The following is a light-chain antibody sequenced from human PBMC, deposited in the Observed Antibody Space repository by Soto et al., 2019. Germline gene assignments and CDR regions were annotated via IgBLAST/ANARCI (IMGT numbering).Light chain of an antibody. Sequence: DIQMTQSPSTLSASVGDRVTITCRASQSIGSWLAWYQRKPGKAPKLLIYDASSLESGVPSRFSGSGSGTEFTLTISSLQPDDFATYYCQQYNSLFGQGTKVEIK. J-gene: IGKJ1*01. V-gene: IGKV1-5*01. CDR1: QSIGSW. CDR3: QQYNSL. CDR2: DAS.